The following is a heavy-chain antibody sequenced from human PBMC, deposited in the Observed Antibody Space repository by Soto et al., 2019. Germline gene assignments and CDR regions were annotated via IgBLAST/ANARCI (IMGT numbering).Heavy chain of an antibody. CDR2: INHSGST. CDR1: GGSFSGYY. Sequence: PSETLSLTCAVYGGSFSGYYWSWIRQPPGKGLEWIGEINHSGSTNYNPSLKSRVTISVDTSKNQFSLKLSSVTAADTAVYYCARGSGGSGSYYNGYYYYYYGMDVWGQGTTVT. V-gene: IGHV4-34*01. J-gene: IGHJ6*02. D-gene: IGHD3-10*01. CDR3: ARGSGGSGSYYNGYYYYYYGMDV.